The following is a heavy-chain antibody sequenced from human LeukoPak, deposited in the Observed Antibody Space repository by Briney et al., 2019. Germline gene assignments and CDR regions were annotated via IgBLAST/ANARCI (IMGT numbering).Heavy chain of an antibody. CDR3: ARSNYGGNSRWFDP. J-gene: IGHJ5*02. D-gene: IGHD4-23*01. CDR1: GGSISSYY. Sequence: SETLSLTCTVSGGSISSYYWSWIRQPPGKGREGSGYIYYSGSTNYNPSLKSRVTISVDTSKKQFSLKLSSVTAADTAVYYCARSNYGGNSRWFDPWGQGTLITVSS. CDR2: IYYSGST. V-gene: IGHV4-59*08.